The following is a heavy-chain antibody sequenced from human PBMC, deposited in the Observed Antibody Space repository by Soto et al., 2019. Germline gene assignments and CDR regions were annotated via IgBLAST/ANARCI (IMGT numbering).Heavy chain of an antibody. J-gene: IGHJ5*02. Sequence: PSETLSLTCALSGGSLTPAHWWTRVRQPPGGGLEWIGEISHSGITNYKASLKSRVTMSVDKTKNDVSLKPTSVTAADTAVYYCARVLRGWFDPWGQGTPVTVSS. CDR1: GGSLTPAHW. V-gene: IGHV4-4*02. CDR2: ISHSGIT. CDR3: ARVLRGWFDP.